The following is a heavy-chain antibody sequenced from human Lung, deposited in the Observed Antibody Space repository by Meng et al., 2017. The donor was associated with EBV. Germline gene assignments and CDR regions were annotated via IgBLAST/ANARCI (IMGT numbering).Heavy chain of an antibody. CDR1: GGSISSGGYY. Sequence: LRESGRCLVEPSQTLTVTCTVSGGSISSGGYYWSWIRQHPGKGLEWIGNIYYSGSAYYNPSLKSRVTISVDTSKNHFSLKLSSVTAADTAVYYCARGPSGSYYPSFDYWGQGTLVTVSS. D-gene: IGHD1-26*01. CDR3: ARGPSGSYYPSFDY. V-gene: IGHV4-31*03. J-gene: IGHJ4*02. CDR2: IYYSGSA.